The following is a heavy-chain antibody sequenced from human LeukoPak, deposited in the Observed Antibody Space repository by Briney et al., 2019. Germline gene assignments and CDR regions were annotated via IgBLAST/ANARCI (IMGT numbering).Heavy chain of an antibody. D-gene: IGHD4-17*01. CDR3: ANEIRPNDY. CDR2: ISISGSKT. V-gene: IGHV3-23*01. Sequence: PGGSLRLSCAASGFTFSSYAMTWVRQAPGKGLEWVSAISISGSKTYYADSVKGRFTISRDNSKNTLYLQMNSLRAEDTAVYYCANEIRPNDYWGQGTQVTVS. J-gene: IGHJ4*02. CDR1: GFTFSSYA.